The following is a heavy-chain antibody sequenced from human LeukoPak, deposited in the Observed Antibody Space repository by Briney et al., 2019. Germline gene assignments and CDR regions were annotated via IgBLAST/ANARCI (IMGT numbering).Heavy chain of an antibody. Sequence: GGSLRLSCAASGFTFGTYGMSWVRQAPGKGLEWVSAISGSGGSTYYADSVKGRFTISRDNSKNTLYLQMNSLRAEGTAVYYCAKAHHYYGSGSFDYWGQGTLVTVSS. CDR3: AKAHHYYGSGSFDY. J-gene: IGHJ4*02. V-gene: IGHV3-23*01. CDR1: GFTFGTYG. CDR2: ISGSGGST. D-gene: IGHD3-10*01.